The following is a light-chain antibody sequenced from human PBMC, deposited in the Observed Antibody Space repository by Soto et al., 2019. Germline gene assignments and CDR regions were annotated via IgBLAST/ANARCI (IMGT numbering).Light chain of an antibody. V-gene: IGKV3-15*01. J-gene: IGKJ1*01. Sequence: VMTQSPATLSVSPGDRSTLSCRASQSVSSSLAWYQQKPGQAPRLLIYDASTRATGIPTRFSGSGSGTEFTLTISSLQSEDFAVYYCHQYNNWWTFGQGTKVDIK. CDR2: DAS. CDR3: HQYNNWWT. CDR1: QSVSSS.